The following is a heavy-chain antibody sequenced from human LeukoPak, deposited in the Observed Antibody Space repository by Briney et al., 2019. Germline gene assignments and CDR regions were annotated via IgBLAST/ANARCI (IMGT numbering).Heavy chain of an antibody. V-gene: IGHV3-23*01. CDR2: ISGSGGST. D-gene: IGHD6-6*01. CDR3: VRGGGADRPYGLDV. CDR1: GFTFSSYA. J-gene: IGHJ6*02. Sequence: GGSLRLSCAASGFTFSSYAMSWVRQAPGKGLEWVSAISGSGGSTYYADSVKGRFTISRDSAKNTVYLQMNSLRAEDTAVYYCVRGGGADRPYGLDVWGQGTTVTVSS.